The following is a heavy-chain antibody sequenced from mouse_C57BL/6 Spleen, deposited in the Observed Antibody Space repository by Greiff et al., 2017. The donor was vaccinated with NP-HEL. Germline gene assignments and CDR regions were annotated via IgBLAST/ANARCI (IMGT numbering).Heavy chain of an antibody. J-gene: IGHJ2*01. D-gene: IGHD1-1*01. V-gene: IGHV1-26*01. CDR2: INPNNGGT. Sequence: VQLQQSGPELVKPGASVKISCKASGYTFTDYYMNWVKQSHGKSLEWIGDINPNNGGTSYNQKFKGKATLTVDKSSSTAYMELRSLTSEDSAVYYCARSYYYGSSYDYVDYWGQGTTLTVSS. CDR3: ARSYYYGSSYDYVDY. CDR1: GYTFTDYY.